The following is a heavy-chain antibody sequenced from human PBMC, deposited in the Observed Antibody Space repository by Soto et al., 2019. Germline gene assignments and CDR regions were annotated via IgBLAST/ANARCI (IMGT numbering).Heavy chain of an antibody. V-gene: IGHV1-18*01. D-gene: IGHD2-8*01. CDR1: GYTFTSYG. CDR2: ISAYNGNT. Sequence: GASVKVSCKASGYTFTSYGISWVRQAPGQGLEWMGWISAYNGNTNYAQKLQGRVTMTTDTSTSTAYMELSSLRSDDTAVYYCARDRGGWTNGVCYASNYDYWGQGALVTVSS. J-gene: IGHJ4*02. CDR3: ARDRGGWTNGVCYASNYDY.